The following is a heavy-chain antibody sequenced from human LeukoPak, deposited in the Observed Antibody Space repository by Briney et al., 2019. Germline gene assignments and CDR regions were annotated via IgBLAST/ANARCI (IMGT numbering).Heavy chain of an antibody. V-gene: IGHV4-61*02. CDR3: ARSQGGQYYGSGTKRGFDY. J-gene: IGHJ4*02. D-gene: IGHD3-10*01. Sequence: KPSQTLSLTCTVSGGSISSGSYYWSWIRQPAGKGLEWIGRIFTSGSTNYNSSLKSRVTISVDTSKNQFSLKLSSVTAADTAVYYCARSQGGQYYGSGTKRGFDYWGQGTLVTVSS. CDR1: GGSISSGSYY. CDR2: IFTSGST.